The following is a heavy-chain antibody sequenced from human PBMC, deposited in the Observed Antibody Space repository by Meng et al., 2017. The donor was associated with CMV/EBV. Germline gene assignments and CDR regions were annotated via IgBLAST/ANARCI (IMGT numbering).Heavy chain of an antibody. Sequence: SGFTFSSYAMSWVRQAPGKGLEWVSAISGSGGSTYYADSVKGRFTISRDNSKNTLYLQMNSLRAEDTAVYYCAKVVSGEPHVPNDYWGQGTLVTVSS. CDR2: ISGSGGST. V-gene: IGHV3-23*01. J-gene: IGHJ4*02. D-gene: IGHD1-26*01. CDR3: AKVVSGEPHVPNDY. CDR1: GFTFSSYA.